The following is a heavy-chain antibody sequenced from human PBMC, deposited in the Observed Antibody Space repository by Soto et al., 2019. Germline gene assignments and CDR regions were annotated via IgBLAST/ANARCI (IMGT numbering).Heavy chain of an antibody. V-gene: IGHV4-39*01. CDR1: GGSISSSSYY. J-gene: IGHJ6*03. Sequence: SETLSLTCTVSGGSISSSSYYWGWIRQPPGKGLEWIGSIYYSGSTYYNPSLKSRVTISVDTSKNQFSLKLSSVTAADTAVYYCARGPCIAVAGVIYYYYYMDVWGKGTTVTVSS. CDR3: ARGPCIAVAGVIYYYYYMDV. CDR2: IYYSGST. D-gene: IGHD6-19*01.